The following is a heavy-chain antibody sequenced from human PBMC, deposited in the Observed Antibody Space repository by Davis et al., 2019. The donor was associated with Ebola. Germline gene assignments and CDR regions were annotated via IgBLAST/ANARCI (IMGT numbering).Heavy chain of an antibody. CDR2: ITGSGTST. Sequence: PGGSLRLSCAASGFIFSNYAMSWVRQAPGKGLEWVSTITGSGTSTYYAESVQGRFTISRHNSKNTLSLQMNSLHQGPIGLPPGTLLQEHLWG. CDR1: GFIFSNYA. CDR3: TLLQEHL. V-gene: IGHV3-23*01. J-gene: IGHJ6*01.